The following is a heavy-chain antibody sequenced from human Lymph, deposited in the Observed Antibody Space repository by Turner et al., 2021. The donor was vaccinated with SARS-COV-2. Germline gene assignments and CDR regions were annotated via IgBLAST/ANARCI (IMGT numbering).Heavy chain of an antibody. J-gene: IGHJ6*02. V-gene: IGHV3-53*01. CDR2: IYSSGST. Sequence: EVQLVESGGGLIQPGGSVRLSCAASGLTVSSNYMSWGRQAPGMGLEWVSVIYSSGSTYYADSVKGRFTTSRDNSKNTLYLQMNSLIAEDTAVYYCARDLYYYGRDVWGQGTTVTVSS. CDR3: ARDLYYYGRDV. CDR1: GLTVSSNY.